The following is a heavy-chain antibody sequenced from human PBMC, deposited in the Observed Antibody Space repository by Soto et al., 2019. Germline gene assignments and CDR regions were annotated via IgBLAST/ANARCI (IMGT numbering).Heavy chain of an antibody. CDR1: GFSLTTDRVG. CDR2: IYWDDSK. Sequence: QITLKESGPTLVKPTQTLTLTCTFSGFSLTTDRVGVGWIRQPPGEALEWLAVIYWDDSKTYRPSLERRLTITKDTSKNQVALTMNNMDSLDTATYYCAHAYGGRSLYWGQGTLVTVSS. J-gene: IGHJ4*02. CDR3: AHAYGGRSLY. D-gene: IGHD1-26*01. V-gene: IGHV2-5*02.